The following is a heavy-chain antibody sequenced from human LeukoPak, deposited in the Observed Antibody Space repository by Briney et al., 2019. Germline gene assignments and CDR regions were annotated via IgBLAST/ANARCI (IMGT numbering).Heavy chain of an antibody. CDR2: MNPNSGNT. V-gene: IGHV1-8*02. CDR3: AVFYDSSDRGG. Sequence: ASVKVSCKASGGTFSSYAISWVRQATGQGLEWMGWMNPNSGNTGYAQKFQGRVTMTRNTSISTAYMELSSLRSEDTAVYYCAVFYDSSDRGGWGQGTLVTVSS. D-gene: IGHD3-22*01. J-gene: IGHJ4*02. CDR1: GGTFSSYA.